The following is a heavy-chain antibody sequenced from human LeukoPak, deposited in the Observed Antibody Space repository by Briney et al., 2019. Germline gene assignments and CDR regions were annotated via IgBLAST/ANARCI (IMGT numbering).Heavy chain of an antibody. V-gene: IGHV3-23*01. Sequence: GGSLRLSCAASGFTFSSYAMSWVRQAPGKGLEWVSAISGSGGSTYYADSVKGRFTISRDNSKKKLNLQMNSLRAEDTAVCYCAKDYGDYGSNWFDPWGQGTLVTVSS. CDR3: AKDYGDYGSNWFDP. J-gene: IGHJ5*02. CDR1: GFTFSSYA. CDR2: ISGSGGST. D-gene: IGHD4-17*01.